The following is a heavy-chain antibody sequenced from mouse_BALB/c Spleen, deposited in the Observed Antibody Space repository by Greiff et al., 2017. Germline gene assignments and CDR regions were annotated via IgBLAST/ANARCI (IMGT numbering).Heavy chain of an antibody. V-gene: IGHV2-6-7*01. J-gene: IGHJ4*01. CDR1: GFSLTGYG. CDR3: ARGRYLYAMDY. D-gene: IGHD2-12*01. CDR2: IWGDGST. Sequence: VQLQESGPGLVAPSQSLSITCTVSGFSLTGYGVNWVRQPPGKGLEWLGMIWGDGSTDYNSALKSRLSISEDNSKSQVFLKMNSLQTDDTARYYCARGRYLYAMDYWGQGTSVTVSS.